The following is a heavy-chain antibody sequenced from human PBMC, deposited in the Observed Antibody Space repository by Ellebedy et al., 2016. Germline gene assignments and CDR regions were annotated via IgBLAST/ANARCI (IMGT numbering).Heavy chain of an antibody. J-gene: IGHJ4*02. V-gene: IGHV3-30-3*01. CDR3: ASSYSSR. CDR1: GFTFSSYA. CDR2: ISYDGSNK. Sequence: GGSLRLSCAASGFTFSSYAMHWVRQAPGKGLEWVAVISYDGSNKYYADSVKGRFTISRDNSKNTLYLQMNSLRAEDTAVYYCASSYSSRWGQGTLVTVSS. D-gene: IGHD6-19*01.